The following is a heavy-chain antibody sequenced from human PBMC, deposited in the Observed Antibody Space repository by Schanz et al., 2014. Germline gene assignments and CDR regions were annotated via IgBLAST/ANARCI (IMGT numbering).Heavy chain of an antibody. V-gene: IGHV3-23*01. J-gene: IGHJ4*02. CDR1: GLIFSNYV. CDR2: VSRSTPDI. CDR3: ARGGPAYYFDD. Sequence: EVQLLESGGGLVQPGGSLKLSCAASGLIFSNYVMSWVRQAPGKGLEWVSYVSRSTPDIYYADSVKGRFTISRDNSKNTVYIQMNSLRAEDTAVYYCARGGPAYYFDDWGQGTLVTVSS.